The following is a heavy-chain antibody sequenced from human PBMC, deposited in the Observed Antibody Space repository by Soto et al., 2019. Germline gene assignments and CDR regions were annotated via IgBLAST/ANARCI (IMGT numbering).Heavy chain of an antibody. D-gene: IGHD3-10*01. CDR2: ISGGGDTT. J-gene: IGHJ4*02. Sequence: EVQLLESGGSLVQPGGSLRLSCAASGFIFNNYAMTWVRQAPEKGMEWVSAISGGGDTTSYADSVKGRFTVSRDGSKNTLYLQMSSLRTEDTALYYCAKGQGGSGRLTPRVDFWGQGTLVAVSS. CDR1: GFIFNNYA. CDR3: AKGQGGSGRLTPRVDF. V-gene: IGHV3-23*01.